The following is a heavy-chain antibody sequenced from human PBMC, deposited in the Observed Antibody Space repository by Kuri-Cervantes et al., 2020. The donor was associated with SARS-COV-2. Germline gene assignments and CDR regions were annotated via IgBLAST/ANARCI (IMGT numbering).Heavy chain of an antibody. J-gene: IGHJ3*02. CDR1: GGSINSDNYF. CDR3: ARRGAGSSSAAFDI. Sequence: SETLSLTCTASGGSINSDNYFWSWIRQPAGKGLEWIGHIYISGSTNHNPSLRNRVTISVDTSKNQISLKLSSVTAADTAVYYCARRGAGSSSAAFDIWGQGTMVTVSS. D-gene: IGHD6-6*01. CDR2: IYISGST. V-gene: IGHV4-61*09.